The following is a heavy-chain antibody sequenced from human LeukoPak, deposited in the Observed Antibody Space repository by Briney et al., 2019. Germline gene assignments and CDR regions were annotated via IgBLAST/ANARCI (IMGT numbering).Heavy chain of an antibody. CDR3: ARHPSDCSGGSCSENWFDP. Sequence: SETLSLTCTVAGGSISSSSYYWGWLRQPPGKGLEWIGRTYYSGSTYYNPSLKSRVTISVDTSKNQFSLKLSSVTAADTAVYYCARHPSDCSGGSCSENWFDPWGQGTLVTVSS. V-gene: IGHV4-39*01. J-gene: IGHJ5*02. D-gene: IGHD2-15*01. CDR1: GGSISSSSYY. CDR2: TYYSGST.